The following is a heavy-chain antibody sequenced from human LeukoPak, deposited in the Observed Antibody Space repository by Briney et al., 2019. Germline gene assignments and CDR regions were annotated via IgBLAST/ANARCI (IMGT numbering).Heavy chain of an antibody. CDR3: AVRWFGELYPYY. CDR2: INPNSGGT. V-gene: IGHV1-2*02. CDR1: GYTFTGYY. Sequence: RASVKVSCKASGYTFTGYYMHWLRQAPGQGLEWMGWINPNSGGTNYAQKFQGRVTMTRDTSISTAYMELSRLRSDDTAVYYCAVRWFGELYPYYWGQGTLVTVSS. J-gene: IGHJ4*02. D-gene: IGHD3-10*01.